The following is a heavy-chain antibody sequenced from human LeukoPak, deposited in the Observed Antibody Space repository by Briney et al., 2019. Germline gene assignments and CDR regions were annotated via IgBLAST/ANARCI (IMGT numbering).Heavy chain of an antibody. V-gene: IGHV1-18*01. J-gene: IGHJ4*02. CDR1: GGTFSSYA. CDR2: ISAYNGNT. Sequence: ASVKVSCKASGGTFSSYAISWVRQASGQGLEWMGWISAYNGNTNYAQKLQGRVTMTTDTSTSTAYMELRSLRSDDTAVYYCARDSYYDSSGYNGYWGQGTLVTVSS. D-gene: IGHD3-22*01. CDR3: ARDSYYDSSGYNGY.